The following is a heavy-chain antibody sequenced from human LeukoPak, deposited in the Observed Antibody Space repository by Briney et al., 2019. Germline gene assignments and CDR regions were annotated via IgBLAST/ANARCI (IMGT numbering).Heavy chain of an antibody. Sequence: GGSLRLSCAASGFTFSSYSMNWVCQAPGKGLEWVSSISSSSSYIYYADSVKGRFTISRDNAKNSLYLQMNSLRAEDTAVYYCARGGFGFGTLDYWGQGTLVTVSS. D-gene: IGHD1-1*01. J-gene: IGHJ4*02. CDR1: GFTFSSYS. CDR2: ISSSSSYI. CDR3: ARGGFGFGTLDY. V-gene: IGHV3-21*01.